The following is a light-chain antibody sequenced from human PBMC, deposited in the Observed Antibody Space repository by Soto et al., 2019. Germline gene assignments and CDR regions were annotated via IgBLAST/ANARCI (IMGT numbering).Light chain of an antibody. J-gene: IGKJ1*01. CDR3: QQYDSLVT. CDR2: GTS. Sequence: DIVLTQSPGTLSLSPGERATLSCRASQSVSSSYLAWYQHKPGRAPRLLIDGTSSRATGIPDRFSGSGSGTDFTLTISGLEPEDFAVYYCQQYDSLVTFGQGTKVEIK. V-gene: IGKV3-20*01. CDR1: QSVSSSY.